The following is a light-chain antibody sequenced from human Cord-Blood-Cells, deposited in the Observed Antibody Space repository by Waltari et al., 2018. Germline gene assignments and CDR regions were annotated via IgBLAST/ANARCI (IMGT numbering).Light chain of an antibody. CDR3: QQYNNWPRT. Sequence: EIVMTKSPATLSVSPGERATLSCRASQSVSSNLAWYQQKLGQAPRLLISGASNRATGIPASFSGSGSGTEFTLTISSLQSEDFAVYYCQQYNNWPRTFGQGTKVEIK. J-gene: IGKJ1*01. CDR2: GAS. V-gene: IGKV3-15*01. CDR1: QSVSSN.